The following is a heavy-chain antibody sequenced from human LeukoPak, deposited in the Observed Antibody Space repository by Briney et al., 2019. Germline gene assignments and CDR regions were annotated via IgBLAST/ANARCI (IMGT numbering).Heavy chain of an antibody. V-gene: IGHV4-59*12. J-gene: IGHJ5*02. Sequence: SETLSLTCIVSGGSISSYYWSWIRQPPGKGLEWIGYIYYTGSTNYNSSLKSRVTISVDTSKNQFSLKLSSVTAADTAVYYCAREDLYYYDSSGSQGWFDPWGQGTLVTVSS. CDR2: IYYTGST. D-gene: IGHD3-22*01. CDR3: AREDLYYYDSSGSQGWFDP. CDR1: GGSISSYY.